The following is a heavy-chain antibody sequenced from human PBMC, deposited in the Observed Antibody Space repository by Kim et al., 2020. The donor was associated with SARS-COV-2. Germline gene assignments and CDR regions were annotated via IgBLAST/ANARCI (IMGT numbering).Heavy chain of an antibody. CDR2: ISSSSYT. CDR3: ARDRGAAAGSIPWYFDL. D-gene: IGHD6-13*01. J-gene: IGHJ2*01. CDR1: GFTFSDYY. V-gene: IGHV3-11*06. Sequence: GGSLRLSCAASGFTFSDYYMSWIRQAPGKGLEWVSYISSSSYTNYADSGKGRFTISRDNAKNSLYLQMNSLRAEDTAVYYCARDRGAAAGSIPWYFDLWGRGTLVTVSS.